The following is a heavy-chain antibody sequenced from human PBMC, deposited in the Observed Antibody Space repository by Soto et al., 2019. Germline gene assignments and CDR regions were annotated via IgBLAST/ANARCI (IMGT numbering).Heavy chain of an antibody. CDR3: ARSPLSGWYYFDY. V-gene: IGHV1-69*02. Sequence: QVQLVQSGAEVKKPGSSVKVSCKASGGTFSSYTISWVRQAPGQGLEWMGRIIPILGIANYAQKFQGRVTITADKSTSTAYMELSSLRSEDTAVYYCARSPLSGWYYFDYWGQGTLVTVSS. D-gene: IGHD6-19*01. CDR1: GGTFSSYT. J-gene: IGHJ4*02. CDR2: IIPILGIA.